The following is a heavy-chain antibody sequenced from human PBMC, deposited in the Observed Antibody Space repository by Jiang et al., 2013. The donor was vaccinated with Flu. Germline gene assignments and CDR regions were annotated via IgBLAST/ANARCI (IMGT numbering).Heavy chain of an antibody. D-gene: IGHD5-18*01. J-gene: IGHJ4*02. CDR1: GYSFTSYW. V-gene: IGHV5-51*01. CDR3: ARRIWGRDSYGGWDFDY. CDR2: IYPGDSDT. Sequence: GAEVKKPGESLKISCKGSGYSFTSYWIGWVRQMPGKGLEWMGIIYPGDSDTRYSPSFQGQVTISADKSISTAYLQWSSLKASDIAMYYCARRIWGRDSYGGWDFDYWGQGTLVTVSS.